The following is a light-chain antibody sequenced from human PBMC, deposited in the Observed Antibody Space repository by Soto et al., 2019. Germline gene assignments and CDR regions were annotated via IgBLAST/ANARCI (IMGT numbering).Light chain of an antibody. J-gene: IGKJ4*01. Sequence: DIPMTQSPSSLSASVGDRVTITCRASQGIRNDLGWYQQKPGKAPKRLIYAASSLQSGVPSRSSGSGVGTEYTLTISSLQPEECATDYWLQHNTYPLTVGGGTKVEI. CDR1: QGIRND. V-gene: IGKV1-17*01. CDR2: AAS. CDR3: LQHNTYPLT.